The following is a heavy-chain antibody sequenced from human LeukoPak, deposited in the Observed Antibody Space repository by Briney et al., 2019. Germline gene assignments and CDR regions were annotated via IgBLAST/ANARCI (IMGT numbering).Heavy chain of an antibody. CDR3: AKDRGVVVPAAPCY. Sequence: GGSLRLSCAASGFTFSSYAMSWVRQAPGKGLEWVSAISGSGGSTYYADSVKGRFTISRDYSKNTLYLQMNSLRAEDTAVYYCAKDRGVVVPAAPCYWGQGTLVTVSS. CDR1: GFTFSSYA. CDR2: ISGSGGST. V-gene: IGHV3-23*01. D-gene: IGHD2-2*01. J-gene: IGHJ4*02.